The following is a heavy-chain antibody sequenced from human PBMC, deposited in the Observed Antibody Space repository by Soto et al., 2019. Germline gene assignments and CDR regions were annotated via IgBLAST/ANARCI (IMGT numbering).Heavy chain of an antibody. D-gene: IGHD3-10*01. V-gene: IGHV1-69*13. Sequence: SVKVSCKASGGTFSSYAISWVRQAPGQGLEWMGGIIPIFGTANYAQKFQGRVTITADESTSTAYMELSSLRSEDTAVYYCAREVSVSRAPDYFDYWGQGTLVTVSS. CDR2: IIPIFGTA. J-gene: IGHJ4*02. CDR3: AREVSVSRAPDYFDY. CDR1: GGTFSSYA.